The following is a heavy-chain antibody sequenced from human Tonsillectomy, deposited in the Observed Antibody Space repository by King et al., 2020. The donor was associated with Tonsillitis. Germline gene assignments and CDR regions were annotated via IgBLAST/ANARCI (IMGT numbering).Heavy chain of an antibody. CDR3: ARMGYLPRYWYFDL. V-gene: IGHV4-59*01. CDR1: GGSITNYY. Sequence: QLQESGPGLVKPSETLSLTCTVSGGSITNYYWGWIRQPPGRGLEWIGYIYYNGSTSYIPSLKSRVTISVDRSENQFSLKVSSVTAADTAVYYCARMGYLPRYWYFDLWGRGTLVTVSS. CDR2: IYYNGST. D-gene: IGHD3-16*02. J-gene: IGHJ2*01.